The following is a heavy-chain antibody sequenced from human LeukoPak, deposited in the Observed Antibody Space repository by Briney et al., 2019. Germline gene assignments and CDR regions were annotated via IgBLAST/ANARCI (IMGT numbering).Heavy chain of an antibody. V-gene: IGHV3-30*18. J-gene: IGHJ4*02. CDR2: ISYDGSNK. D-gene: IGHD6-19*01. Sequence: GRSLRLSCAASGFTFSSYGMHWVRQAPGKGLEWVAVISYDGSNKYYADSVKGRFTISRDNSKNTLYLQMNSLRAEDPAVYYCAKEGDSSGWYLDYWGQGTLVTVSS. CDR3: AKEGDSSGWYLDY. CDR1: GFTFSSYG.